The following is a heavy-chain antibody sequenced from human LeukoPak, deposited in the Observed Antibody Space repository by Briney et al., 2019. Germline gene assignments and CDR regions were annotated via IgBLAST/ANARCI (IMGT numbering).Heavy chain of an antibody. V-gene: IGHV4-59*01. CDR2: IYYSGST. CDR3: ARGVVRFRYYYYMDV. CDR1: GGSISSYY. J-gene: IGHJ6*03. D-gene: IGHD2-15*01. Sequence: SETLSLTCTVSGGSISSYYWSWIRQPPGKGLEWIGYIYYSGSTNYNPSLKSRVTIPVDTSKNQFSLKLSSVTAADTAVYYCARGVVRFRYYYYMDVWGKGTTVTVSS.